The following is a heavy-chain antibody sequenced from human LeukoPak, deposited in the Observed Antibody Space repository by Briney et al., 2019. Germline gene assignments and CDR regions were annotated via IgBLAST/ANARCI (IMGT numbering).Heavy chain of an antibody. Sequence: SETLSLTCTVSGGSISSYYWSWIRQPPGKGLEWIGYIYYSGSTNYNPSLKSRVTISVDTSKNQFSLKLSSVTAADTAVYYCARALRVATINYYGMDVWGQGTTVTVSS. CDR1: GGSISSYY. CDR3: ARALRVATINYYGMDV. V-gene: IGHV4-59*08. J-gene: IGHJ6*02. CDR2: IYYSGST. D-gene: IGHD5-12*01.